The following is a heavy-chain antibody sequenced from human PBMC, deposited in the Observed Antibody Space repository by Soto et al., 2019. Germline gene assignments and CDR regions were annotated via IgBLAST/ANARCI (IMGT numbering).Heavy chain of an antibody. CDR2: IYHSGST. J-gene: IGHJ4*02. CDR1: GGSISSGGYS. D-gene: IGHD6-13*01. CDR3: SYSSSSLDY. V-gene: IGHV4-30-2*01. Sequence: SETLSLTCAVSGGSISSGGYSWSWIRQPPGNGLEWIGYIYHSGSTYYNPSLKSRVTISVDRSKNQFSLKLSSVTAADTAVYYCSYSSSSLDYWGQGTLVTVSS.